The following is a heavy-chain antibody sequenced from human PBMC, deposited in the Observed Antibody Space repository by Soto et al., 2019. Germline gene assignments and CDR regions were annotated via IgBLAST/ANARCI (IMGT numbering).Heavy chain of an antibody. J-gene: IGHJ4*02. CDR2: ISSHGDST. Sequence: EVQLVESGGGLVQPGGSLRLSCAASGFTFSNYAMHWVRQAPGKGLEYVSAISSHGDSTYYANSVKGRFTISRDNSKNTLYLQMASLRTEDMAVYYCARRDGYNSDYWGQGTLVTVSS. D-gene: IGHD5-12*01. CDR1: GFTFSNYA. V-gene: IGHV3-64*01. CDR3: ARRDGYNSDY.